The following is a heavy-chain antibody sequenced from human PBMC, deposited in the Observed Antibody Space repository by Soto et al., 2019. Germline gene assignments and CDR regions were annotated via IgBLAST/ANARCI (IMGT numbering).Heavy chain of an antibody. V-gene: IGHV3-48*03. CDR3: ARETYYYDSSGYYWNFDY. J-gene: IGHJ4*02. D-gene: IGHD3-22*01. CDR1: GFTFSSYE. CDR2: ISSSGSTI. Sequence: EVQLVESGGGLVQPGGSPRLSCAASGFTFSSYEMNWVRQAPGKGLEWVSYISSSGSTIYYADSVKGRFTISRDNAKNSLYLQMNSLRAEDTAVYYCARETYYYDSSGYYWNFDYWGQGTLVTVSS.